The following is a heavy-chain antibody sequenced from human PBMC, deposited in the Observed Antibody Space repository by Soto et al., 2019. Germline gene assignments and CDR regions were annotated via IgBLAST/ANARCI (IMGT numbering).Heavy chain of an antibody. Sequence: SVKVSCKASGGTFSSYAISWVRQAPGQGLEWMGGIIPIFGTANYAQKFQGRVTITADKSTSTAYMELSSLRFEDTAVYYCASDYYYYYGMDVWGQGTTVTVSS. CDR2: IIPIFGTA. CDR3: ASDYYYYYGMDV. J-gene: IGHJ6*02. CDR1: GGTFSSYA. V-gene: IGHV1-69*06.